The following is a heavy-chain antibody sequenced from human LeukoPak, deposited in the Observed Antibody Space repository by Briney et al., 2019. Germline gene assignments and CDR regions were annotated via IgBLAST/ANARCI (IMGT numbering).Heavy chain of an antibody. CDR3: ARPPDILTGKNWFDP. Sequence: AGGSLRLSCVASGFTFSSYWMHWVRQAPGKGLVWVSRINSDGSITDYADSVKGRFAISRDNAENTLYLQMNSLRAEDTAVYYCARPPDILTGKNWFDPWGQGTLVTVSS. CDR2: INSDGSIT. J-gene: IGHJ5*02. D-gene: IGHD3-9*01. V-gene: IGHV3-74*01. CDR1: GFTFSSYW.